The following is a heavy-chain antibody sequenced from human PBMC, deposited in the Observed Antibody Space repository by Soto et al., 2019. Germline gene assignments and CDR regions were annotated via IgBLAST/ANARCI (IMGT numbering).Heavy chain of an antibody. D-gene: IGHD2-2*01. CDR3: ARGYCTTTICDPWFDL. J-gene: IGHJ5*02. CDR1: GYSFTSYW. V-gene: IGHV5-51*01. Sequence: GESLKISCTGVGYSFTSYWIGWVRQMPGKGLEWMGIIYPGDSDTRYSPSFQGQVTISADKTITTAYLQWSSLTASDTAMYYCARGYCTTTICDPWFDLWGRGTLVTVSS. CDR2: IYPGDSDT.